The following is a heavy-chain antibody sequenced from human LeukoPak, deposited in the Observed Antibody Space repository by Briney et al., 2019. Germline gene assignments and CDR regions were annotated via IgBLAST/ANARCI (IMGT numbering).Heavy chain of an antibody. V-gene: IGHV1-8*02. Sequence: ASVKVSCKASGYKFTSYGISWVRQAPGQGLEWMGWMNPNSGNTGYAQKFQGRVTMTRNTSISTAYMELSSLRSEDTAVYYCARARPVNYYDSRYYYFDYWGQGTLVTVSS. D-gene: IGHD3-22*01. J-gene: IGHJ4*02. CDR3: ARARPVNYYDSRYYYFDY. CDR2: MNPNSGNT. CDR1: GYKFTSYG.